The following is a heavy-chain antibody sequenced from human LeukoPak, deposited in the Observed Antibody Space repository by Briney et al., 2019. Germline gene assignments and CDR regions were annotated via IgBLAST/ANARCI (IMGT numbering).Heavy chain of an antibody. V-gene: IGHV1-8*01. CDR2: MNPNSGNT. Sequence: ASVKVSCKASGYTFTSYDINWVRQATGQGLEWMGWMNPNSGNTGYAQKFQGRVTMTRNTSMSTAYMELSSLRSEDTAVYYCARELYYYGSGSYYLGYWGQGTLVTVSS. D-gene: IGHD3-10*01. CDR1: GYTFTSYD. J-gene: IGHJ4*02. CDR3: ARELYYYGSGSYYLGY.